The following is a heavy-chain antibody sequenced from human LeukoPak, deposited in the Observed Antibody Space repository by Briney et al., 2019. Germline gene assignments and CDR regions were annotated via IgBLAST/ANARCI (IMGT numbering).Heavy chain of an antibody. Sequence: PSETLSLTCAVSGGSISSSNWWSWVRQPPGKGLEWIGYIYYSGRTNYNPSLKSRVTISVDTSKNQFSLKLSSVTAADTALYYCARDHYETSGYRLDPWGQGILVTVSS. CDR2: IYYSGRT. CDR3: ARDHYETSGYRLDP. V-gene: IGHV4-4*02. J-gene: IGHJ5*02. CDR1: GGSISSSNW. D-gene: IGHD3-22*01.